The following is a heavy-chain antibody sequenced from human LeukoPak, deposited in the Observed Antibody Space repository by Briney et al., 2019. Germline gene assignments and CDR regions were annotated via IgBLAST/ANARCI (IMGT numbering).Heavy chain of an antibody. D-gene: IGHD3-22*01. V-gene: IGHV3-20*04. CDR3: ARDLRVIITGSFDF. CDR1: GFIFDEYG. Sequence: RPGVSLRLSCAASGFIFDEYGLTWVRHAKGKGLEWVSGIKWNGDRREYGHYEKGRFTISRENAKKSMYKQMNSLIADDTALYYCARDLRVIITGSFDFWGQGTLVTVSS. J-gene: IGHJ4*02. CDR2: IKWNGDRR.